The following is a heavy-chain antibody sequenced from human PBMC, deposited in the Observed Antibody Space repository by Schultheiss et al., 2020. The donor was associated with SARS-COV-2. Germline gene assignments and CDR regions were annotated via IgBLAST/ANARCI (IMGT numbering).Heavy chain of an antibody. CDR3: ARVQTEGGGDYYFDY. CDR2: IYYSGST. CDR1: GGSISSYY. D-gene: IGHD4-17*01. J-gene: IGHJ4*02. Sequence: SETLSLTCTVSGGSISSYYWSWIRQHPGKGLEWIGYIYYSGSTNYNPSLKSRVTISVDTSKNQFSLKLSSVTAADTAVYYCARVQTEGGGDYYFDYWGQGTLVTVSS. V-gene: IGHV4-59*01.